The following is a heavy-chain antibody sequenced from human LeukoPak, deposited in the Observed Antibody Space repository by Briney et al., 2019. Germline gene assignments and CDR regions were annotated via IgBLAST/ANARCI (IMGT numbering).Heavy chain of an antibody. CDR2: INTKGET. D-gene: IGHD2-21*01. J-gene: IGHJ4*02. CDR3: ATSNDAKIASFDH. Sequence: PSETLSLTCTVSGVSMSAYQWSWVRQSPEKGLEWIGCINTKGETSYNPSLKSRVTTSVDTSKSQFSLRLTSVTAADTAVYYCATSNDAKIASFDHWGQGAPVTVSS. V-gene: IGHV4-4*09. CDR1: GVSMSAYQ.